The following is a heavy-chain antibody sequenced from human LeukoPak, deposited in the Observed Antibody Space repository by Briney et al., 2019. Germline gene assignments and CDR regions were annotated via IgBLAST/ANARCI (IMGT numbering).Heavy chain of an antibody. D-gene: IGHD3-10*01. J-gene: IGHJ4*02. Sequence: SETLSLTCAVYGGSFSGYYWSWIRQPPGKGLEWIGEINHSGSTNHNPSLKSRVTISVDTSKNQFSLKLSSVTAADTAVYYCASYYYGSGSYFDYWGQGTLVTVSS. CDR2: INHSGST. CDR3: ASYYYGSGSYFDY. V-gene: IGHV4-34*01. CDR1: GGSFSGYY.